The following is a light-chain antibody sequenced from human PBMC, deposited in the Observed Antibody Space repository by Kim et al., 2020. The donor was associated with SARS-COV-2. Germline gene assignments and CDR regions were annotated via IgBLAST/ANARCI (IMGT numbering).Light chain of an antibody. V-gene: IGLV4-69*01. CDR2: LNSDGSH. CDR1: SGHSSYA. CDR3: QTWGTGIVV. Sequence: QPVLTQSPSASASLGASVKLTCTLSSGHSSYAIAWHQQQPEKGPRYFMKLNSDGSHSKGDGIPDRFSGSSSGAERYLTISSLQSEDEADYYCQTWGTGIVVFGGGTQLTVL. J-gene: IGLJ2*01.